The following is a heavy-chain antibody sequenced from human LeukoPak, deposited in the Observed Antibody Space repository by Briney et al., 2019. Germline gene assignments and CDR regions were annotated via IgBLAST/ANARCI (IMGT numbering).Heavy chain of an antibody. J-gene: IGHJ4*02. Sequence: SETLSLTCAVYGGSFSGYYWSWIRQPPGKGLEWIGEINHSGGTNYNPSLKSRVTISVDTSKNQFSLKLSSVTAADTAVYYCARHFLATLSFDYWGQGTLVTVSS. CDR2: INHSGGT. V-gene: IGHV4-34*01. CDR1: GGSFSGYY. CDR3: ARHFLATLSFDY. D-gene: IGHD3-3*02.